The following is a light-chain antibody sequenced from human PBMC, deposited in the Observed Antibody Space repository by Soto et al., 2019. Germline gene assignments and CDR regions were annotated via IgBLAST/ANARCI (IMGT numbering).Light chain of an antibody. V-gene: IGLV2-14*03. CDR2: DVS. Sequence: QSVLTQPASVSGSPEQSITISCTRASSDVGGFDHVSWFQQHPGKIPRLLLYDVSRRPSGVSDRCSGSKSGNTASLTISGLQAEDEAGYYRNSFTTTNTHVFGTGTKLTVL. CDR3: NSFTTTNTHV. J-gene: IGLJ1*01. CDR1: SSDVGGFDH.